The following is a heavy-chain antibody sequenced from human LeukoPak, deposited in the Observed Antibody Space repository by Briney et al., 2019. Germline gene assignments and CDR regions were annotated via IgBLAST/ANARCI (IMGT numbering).Heavy chain of an antibody. CDR2: IYSGGST. J-gene: IGHJ4*02. D-gene: IGHD2-2*01. CDR3: ARADPAAMAAVGFDY. Sequence: GGSLRLSCAASGFTFSNAWMSWVRQAPGKGLEWVSVIYSGGSTYYADSVKGRFTISRDNSKNTLYLQMNSLRAEDTAVYYCARADPAAMAAVGFDYWGQGTLVTVSS. CDR1: GFTFSNAW. V-gene: IGHV3-53*01.